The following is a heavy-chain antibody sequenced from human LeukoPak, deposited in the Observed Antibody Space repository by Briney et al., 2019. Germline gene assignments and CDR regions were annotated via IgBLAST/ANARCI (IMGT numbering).Heavy chain of an antibody. J-gene: IGHJ3*02. Sequence: SETLSLTCTVSGDSISSGDYYRSWIRQPAGKGLEWIGRISSSGSTNYNPSLKSRVTISVDTSKNQFSLRLSSVAAADTAVYFCARGPYSYDSSGAFDIWGQGTMVTVSS. CDR2: ISSSGST. V-gene: IGHV4-61*02. CDR3: ARGPYSYDSSGAFDI. CDR1: GDSISSGDYY. D-gene: IGHD3-22*01.